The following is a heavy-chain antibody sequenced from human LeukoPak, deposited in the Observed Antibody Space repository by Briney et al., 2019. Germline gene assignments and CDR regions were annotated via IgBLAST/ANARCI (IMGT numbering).Heavy chain of an antibody. D-gene: IGHD4-23*01. CDR1: GFTFSRYS. CDR2: ISWNSGSI. CDR3: AKENDYGGNSLDY. Sequence: PGGSLRLSCVASGFTFSRYSMNWVRQAPGKGLEWVSGISWNSGSIAYADSVKGRFTISRDNAKNSLYLQMNSLRAEDTALFYCAKENDYGGNSLDYWGQGTLVTVSS. J-gene: IGHJ4*02. V-gene: IGHV3-9*01.